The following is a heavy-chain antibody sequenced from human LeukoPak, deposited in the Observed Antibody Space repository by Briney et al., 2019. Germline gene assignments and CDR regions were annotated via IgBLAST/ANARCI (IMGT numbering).Heavy chain of an antibody. J-gene: IGHJ4*02. V-gene: IGHV4-4*07. CDR3: ARGSSGWDLFNC. CDR1: GGSISNYY. Sequence: PSETLSLTRAVSGGSISNYYGSSIPHPPRKGLEWSWRIYTSGSTNYNPSPKSRVTISVDTSKNQFSLKLSSVTAADTAVYYCARGSSGWDLFNCWGQGSLVSVSS. CDR2: IYTSGST. D-gene: IGHD6-19*01.